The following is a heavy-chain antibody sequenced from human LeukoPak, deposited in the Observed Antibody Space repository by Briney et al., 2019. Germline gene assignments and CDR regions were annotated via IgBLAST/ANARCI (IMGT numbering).Heavy chain of an antibody. J-gene: IGHJ4*02. CDR1: GFTFSIHS. Sequence: PGGSLRLSCAASGFTFSIHSMNWVRQAPGKGLEWVSSIISSSNLIYYADSVKGRFTISRDNAKNSLYLQMNSLRAEDTAVYYCARGPGGNSPPDFDYWGQGTLVTVSP. V-gene: IGHV3-21*01. CDR2: IISSSNLI. CDR3: ARGPGGNSPPDFDY. D-gene: IGHD4-23*01.